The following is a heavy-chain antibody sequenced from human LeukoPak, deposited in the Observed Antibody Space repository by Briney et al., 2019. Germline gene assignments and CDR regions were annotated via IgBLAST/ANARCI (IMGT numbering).Heavy chain of an antibody. CDR1: GGSISSSSYY. CDR3: ARRLNYYDSSGYYYASTYYFDY. Sequence: SETLSLTCTVSGGSISSSSYYWGWIRQPPGKGLEWIGSIYYSGSTYYNPSLKSRVTISVDTSKNQFSLKLSSATAADTAVYYCARRLNYYDSSGYYYASTYYFDYWGQGTLVTVSS. D-gene: IGHD3-22*01. V-gene: IGHV4-39*01. J-gene: IGHJ4*02. CDR2: IYYSGST.